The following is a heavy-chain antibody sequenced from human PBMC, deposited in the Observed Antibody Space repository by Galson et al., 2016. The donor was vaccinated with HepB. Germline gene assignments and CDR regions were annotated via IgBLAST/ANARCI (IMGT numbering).Heavy chain of an antibody. CDR2: IYRSGST. D-gene: IGHD6-13*01. Sequence: TLSLTCAVSGYSISSGYQWAWIRQPPGKGLEWIGSIYRSGSTYYNPSLKSRVTISVDTSKNQFSLKLSSVTAADTAVDYCARGSLWYDYWGQGTLVTVSS. V-gene: IGHV4-38-2*01. CDR3: ARGSLWYDY. J-gene: IGHJ4*02. CDR1: GYSISSGYQ.